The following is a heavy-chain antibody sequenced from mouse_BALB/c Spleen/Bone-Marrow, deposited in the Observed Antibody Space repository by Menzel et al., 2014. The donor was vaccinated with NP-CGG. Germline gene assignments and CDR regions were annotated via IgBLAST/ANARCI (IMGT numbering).Heavy chain of an antibody. Sequence: EVQLQQAAPALVKPGASMKTTCKASGFSFTGYTTIWVKQSHGRNLEWIGLINPYNGDTSYNLKLKGNATLTVNKSFSTTYKELHSLTSEDSAVYYCARADYYFDYGGQGTTLTVSS. V-gene: IGHV1-18*01. CDR2: INPYNGDT. CDR1: GFSFTGYT. CDR3: ARADYYFDY. J-gene: IGHJ2*01.